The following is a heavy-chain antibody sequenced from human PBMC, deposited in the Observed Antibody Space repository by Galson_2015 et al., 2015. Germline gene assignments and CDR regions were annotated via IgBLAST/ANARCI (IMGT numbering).Heavy chain of an antibody. V-gene: IGHV5-51*01. J-gene: IGHJ4*02. Sequence: QSGAEVKKPGESLKISCKGSGYSFTSYWIGWVRQMPGKGLEWMGIIYPGDSDTRYSPSFQGQVTISADKSISTAYLQWSSLKASDTAMYYCARQREGYCSGGGCYPYYFDYWGQGTLVTVSS. CDR3: ARQREGYCSGGGCYPYYFDY. CDR1: GYSFTSYW. CDR2: IYPGDSDT. D-gene: IGHD2-15*01.